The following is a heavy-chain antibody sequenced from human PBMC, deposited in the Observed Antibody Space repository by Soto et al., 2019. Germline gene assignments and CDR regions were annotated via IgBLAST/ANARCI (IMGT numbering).Heavy chain of an antibody. V-gene: IGHV3-30*18. CDR3: AKGAQLWLWSIDY. CDR1: GFTFSSYG. J-gene: IGHJ4*02. CDR2: ISYDGSNK. Sequence: PGGSLRLSCAASGFTFSSYGMHWGRQAPGKGLEWVAVISYDGSNKYYADSVKGRFTISRDNSKNTLYLQMNSLRAEDTAVYYCAKGAQLWLWSIDYWGQGTLVTVS. D-gene: IGHD5-18*01.